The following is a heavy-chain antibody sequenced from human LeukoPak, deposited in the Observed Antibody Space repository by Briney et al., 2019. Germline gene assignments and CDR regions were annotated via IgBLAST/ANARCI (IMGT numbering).Heavy chain of an antibody. CDR2: LYSDGNT. V-gene: IGHV3-53*01. D-gene: IGHD1-14*01. CDR1: GFTVITND. CDR3: ARGVEPLAANTLAY. Sequence: GGTLRLSCAASGFTVITNDMTWVRQAPGKGLEWVSVLYSDGNTKYADSVQGRFTISRDNSKNTLYLEMNSPSPDDTAVYYCARGVEPLAANTLAYWGQGTLVTVSS. J-gene: IGHJ4*02.